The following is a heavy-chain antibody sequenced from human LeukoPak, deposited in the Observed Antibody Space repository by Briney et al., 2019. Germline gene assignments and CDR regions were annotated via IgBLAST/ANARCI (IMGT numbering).Heavy chain of an antibody. Sequence: ASVKVSCKAPGYTFTRYGINWVRQAPGQGPEWMGWISADNGNTYYIQRLQGRVTMATDTSTSTAYMELRSLRSDDTAVYYCARGGRGYSYGRELDYWGQGTLVTVSS. CDR3: ARGGRGYSYGRELDY. D-gene: IGHD5-18*01. CDR2: ISADNGNT. CDR1: GYTFTRYG. J-gene: IGHJ4*02. V-gene: IGHV1-18*01.